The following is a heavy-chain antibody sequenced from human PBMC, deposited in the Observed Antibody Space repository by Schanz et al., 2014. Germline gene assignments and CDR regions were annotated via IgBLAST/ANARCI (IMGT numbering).Heavy chain of an antibody. CDR3: ARDPWVGEKDAFDF. V-gene: IGHV4-31*03. CDR2: ISYSGST. D-gene: IGHD3-10*01. CDR1: GGSINSDAFY. J-gene: IGHJ3*01. Sequence: QVQLQESGPGVVKPSQTLSLTCTVSGGSINSDAFYWTWIRQHPGKGLEWVGYISYSGSTSFNPSLKSRLTMSVDTSKNQFSLNLSSVTTADAAVYYCARDPWVGEKDAFDFWGQGTMVIVSS.